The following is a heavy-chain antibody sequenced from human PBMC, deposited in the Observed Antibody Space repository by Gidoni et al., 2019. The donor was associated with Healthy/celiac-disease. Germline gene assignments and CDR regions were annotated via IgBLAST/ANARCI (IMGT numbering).Heavy chain of an antibody. V-gene: IGHV3-74*01. Sequence: EVQLVESGGGLVQPGGSLRLSCAASGFPFSSYWMHWVRQAPGKGLVWVSRINSDGSSTSYADSVKGRFTISRDNAKNTLYLQMNSLRPEDTAVYYCARESSSSWYGGYFDYWGQGTLVTVSS. J-gene: IGHJ4*02. CDR1: GFPFSSYW. CDR2: INSDGSST. CDR3: ARESSSSWYGGYFDY. D-gene: IGHD6-13*01.